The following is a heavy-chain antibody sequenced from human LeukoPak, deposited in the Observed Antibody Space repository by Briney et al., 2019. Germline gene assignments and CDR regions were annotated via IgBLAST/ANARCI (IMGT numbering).Heavy chain of an antibody. CDR2: ISGSGGST. CDR1: GFTFSSYA. Sequence: GGSLRLSCAASGFTFSSYAMSWVRQAPGKGLEWVSAISGSGGSTYYADSVKGRFTISRDNSKNTLYLQMNSLRAEDTAVYYCAKVARPNIAAAGLNFDYWGQGTLVTVSS. D-gene: IGHD6-13*01. V-gene: IGHV3-23*01. CDR3: AKVARPNIAAAGLNFDY. J-gene: IGHJ4*02.